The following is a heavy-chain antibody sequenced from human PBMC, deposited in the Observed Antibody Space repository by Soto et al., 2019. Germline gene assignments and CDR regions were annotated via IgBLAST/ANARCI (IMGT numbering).Heavy chain of an antibody. CDR2: INHSGST. V-gene: IGHV4-34*01. D-gene: IGHD5-18*01. Sequence: PSETLSLTCAVYGGSFSGYYWSWIGQPPGKGLEWIGEINHSGSTNYNPSLKSRVTISVDTSKNQFSLKLSSVTAADTAVYYCARVPRGYSYGSDYWGQGTLVTVSS. CDR1: GGSFSGYY. J-gene: IGHJ4*02. CDR3: ARVPRGYSYGSDY.